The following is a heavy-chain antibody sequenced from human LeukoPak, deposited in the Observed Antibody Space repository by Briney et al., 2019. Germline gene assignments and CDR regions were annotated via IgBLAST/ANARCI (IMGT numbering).Heavy chain of an antibody. V-gene: IGHV4-4*07. J-gene: IGHJ3*01. CDR3: ASFDV. CDR1: GGSIRSYS. Sequence: SETLSLTCTVSGGSIRSYSWSWIRQPAGKGLEWIGRIYTSGSTNYTNYNPSLKSRVTMSVDTSKNQFSLQLSSVTAADTAVYYCASFDVWGQGIMVTVSS. CDR2: IYTSGSTNYT.